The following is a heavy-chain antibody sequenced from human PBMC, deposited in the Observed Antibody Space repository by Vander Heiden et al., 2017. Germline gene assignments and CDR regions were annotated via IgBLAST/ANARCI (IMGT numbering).Heavy chain of an antibody. D-gene: IGHD6-19*01. CDR1: GFSLSTSGVG. CDR2: IYWNDDK. Sequence: QITLKESGPTLVKPTQTLTLTCTFSGFSLSTSGVGVGWIRQPPGKALEWLALIYWNDDKRYSPSLKSRLTITKDTSKNQVVLTMTNMDPVDTATYYCAHTGSGWLNYYYYYGMDVWGQGTTVTVSS. CDR3: AHTGSGWLNYYYYYGMDV. V-gene: IGHV2-5*01. J-gene: IGHJ6*02.